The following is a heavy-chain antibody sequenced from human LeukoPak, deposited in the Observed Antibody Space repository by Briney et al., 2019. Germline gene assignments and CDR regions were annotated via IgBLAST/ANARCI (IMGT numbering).Heavy chain of an antibody. V-gene: IGHV5-51*01. Sequence: GESLKISCHGSGYSFANYWIGWVRQVPGKGLEWMGIIYPGDSNTKYSPSFQGQVTISADKSITTAYLQWSSLKASDTAMYYCARLLRFGELLDYWGQGTLVTVSS. D-gene: IGHD3-10*01. J-gene: IGHJ4*02. CDR1: GYSFANYW. CDR3: ARLLRFGELLDY. CDR2: IYPGDSNT.